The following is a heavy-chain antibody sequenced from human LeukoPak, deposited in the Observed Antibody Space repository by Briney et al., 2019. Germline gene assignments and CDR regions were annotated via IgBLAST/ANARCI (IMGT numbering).Heavy chain of an antibody. V-gene: IGHV3-7*01. Sequence: QPGGSLRLSCAASGFTFSSYWMSWVRQAPGKGLEWVANIKQDGSEKYYVDSVKGRFTISRDNAKNSLYLQMNSLRAEDTAVYYCARDRFLYCSSTSCPYYMDVWGKGTTVTVSS. CDR3: ARDRFLYCSSTSCPYYMDV. D-gene: IGHD2-2*01. J-gene: IGHJ6*03. CDR1: GFTFSSYW. CDR2: IKQDGSEK.